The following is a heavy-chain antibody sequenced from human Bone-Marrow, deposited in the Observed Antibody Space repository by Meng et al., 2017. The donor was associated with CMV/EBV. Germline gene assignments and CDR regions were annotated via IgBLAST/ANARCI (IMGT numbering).Heavy chain of an antibody. CDR2: CDSGDT. CDR3: ARWVSGSYQNYFDY. Sequence: GSLRLSCHVSGHSISSDYFWGWVRQSPGTGLEWVGICDSGDTFYNPSLKSRVAISVDTSANQFSLTLRSVTAADTAVYYCARWVSGSYQNYFDYWGQGTLVTVSS. V-gene: IGHV4-38-2*01. CDR1: GHSISSDYF. J-gene: IGHJ4*02. D-gene: IGHD1-26*01.